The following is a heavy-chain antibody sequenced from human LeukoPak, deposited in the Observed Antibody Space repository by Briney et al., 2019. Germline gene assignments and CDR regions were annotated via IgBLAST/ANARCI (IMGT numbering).Heavy chain of an antibody. V-gene: IGHV1-69*13. CDR2: IIPIFGTA. CDR1: GGTFSSYA. CDR3: ARIPRITMRLNWFDP. D-gene: IGHD3-22*01. J-gene: IGHJ5*02. Sequence: GASVKVSCKASGGTFSSYAISWVRQAPGQGLEWMGGIIPIFGTANYAQKFQGRVTITADESTSTAYMELSSLRSEDTAVYYCARIPRITMRLNWFDPWGQGTLVTVSS.